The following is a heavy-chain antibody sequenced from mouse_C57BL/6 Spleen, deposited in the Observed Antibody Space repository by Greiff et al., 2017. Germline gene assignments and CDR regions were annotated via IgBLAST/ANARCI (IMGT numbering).Heavy chain of an antibody. CDR2: IYPRDGST. J-gene: IGHJ1*03. CDR3: ARSGVYYDYGGGYWYFDV. V-gene: IGHV1-85*01. CDR1: GYTFTSYD. D-gene: IGHD2-4*01. Sequence: VKLMESGPELVKPGASVKLSCKASGYTFTSYDINWVKQRPGQGLEWIGWIYPRDGSTKYNEKFKGKATLTVDTSSSTAYMELHSLTSEDSAVYFCARSGVYYDYGGGYWYFDVWGTGTTVTVSS.